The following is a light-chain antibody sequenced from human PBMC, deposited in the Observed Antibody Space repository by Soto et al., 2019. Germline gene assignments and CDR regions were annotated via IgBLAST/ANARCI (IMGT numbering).Light chain of an antibody. J-gene: IGKJ5*01. V-gene: IGKV1-39*01. CDR2: AAS. CDR1: QSISSY. Sequence: DIQVTQSPSSLSASVGDRVTITCRASQSISSYLNWYQQKPGKAPKLLIYAASSLQSGVPSRFCGSGSGTDFTLTISSLQPEDFATYYCQQSYITPPISFGQGTRLEIK. CDR3: QQSYITPPIS.